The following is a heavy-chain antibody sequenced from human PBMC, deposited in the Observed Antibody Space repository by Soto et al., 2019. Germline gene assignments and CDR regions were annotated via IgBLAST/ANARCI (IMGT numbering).Heavy chain of an antibody. CDR3: ATRGGSGSYYNEGEWHWFDP. Sequence: PSETLSLTCTVSGSSISSGGYYWSWIRQHPGKGLEWIGYIYYSGSTYYNPSLKSRVTISVDTSKNQFSLKLSSVTAADTAVYYCATRGGSGSYYNEGEWHWFDPWGQGTLVTVSS. CDR2: IYYSGST. J-gene: IGHJ5*02. V-gene: IGHV4-31*03. CDR1: GSSISSGGYY. D-gene: IGHD3-10*01.